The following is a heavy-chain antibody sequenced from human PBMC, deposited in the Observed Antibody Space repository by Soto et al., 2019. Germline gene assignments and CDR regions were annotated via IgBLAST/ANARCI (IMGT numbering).Heavy chain of an antibody. J-gene: IGHJ5*02. CDR2: ISAYNGNT. CDR1: GYTFTSYG. CDR3: ARSPYCGTSCYTNWFDP. D-gene: IGHD2-2*02. V-gene: IGHV1-18*04. Sequence: APVKVSCKASGYTFTSYGISWVRQAPGQGLEWMGWISAYNGNTNYAQKLQGRVTMTTDTSTSTAYMELRSLRSDDTAVYYCARSPYCGTSCYTNWFDPWGQGTLVTSPQ.